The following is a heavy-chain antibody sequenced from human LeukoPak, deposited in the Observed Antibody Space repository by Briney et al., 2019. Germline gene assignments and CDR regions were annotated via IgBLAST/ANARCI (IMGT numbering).Heavy chain of an antibody. CDR3: RSSTHGELRH. D-gene: IGHD4-17*01. J-gene: IGHJ4*02. CDR2: IYYSGST. Sequence: PSETLSLTCTLSGGSISSHYWGWIRQPPGKGLEWIGSIYYSGSTNYNSSLKSPVTISVDTSKNQFSLKLSSVTAADTAVYYCRSSTHGELRHWGQGTLVTVSS. CDR1: GGSISSHY. V-gene: IGHV4-59*11.